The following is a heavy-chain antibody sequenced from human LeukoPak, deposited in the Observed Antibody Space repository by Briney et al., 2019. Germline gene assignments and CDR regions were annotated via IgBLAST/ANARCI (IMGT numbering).Heavy chain of an antibody. J-gene: IGHJ5*02. D-gene: IGHD3-10*01. V-gene: IGHV1-18*01. CDR3: ARNHWSHYYGSGGENYFDP. Sequence: ASVKVSCKASGYSFTMYGISWVRQAPGQGLEWMGWISGFNAYTNYAQKLQGRVTMTTDTSTSTAYMEVRGLRSDDTAVYYCARNHWSHYYGSGGENYFDPWGQGTLVTVSS. CDR1: GYSFTMYG. CDR2: ISGFNAYT.